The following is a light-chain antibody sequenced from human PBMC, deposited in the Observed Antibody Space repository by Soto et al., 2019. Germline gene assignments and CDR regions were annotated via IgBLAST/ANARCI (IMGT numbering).Light chain of an antibody. V-gene: IGLV4-60*02. CDR1: SGHNTYI. CDR3: ETWYSNTHKV. J-gene: IGLJ3*02. Sequence: QPVLTQSSSASASLGSSVKLTCILSSGHNTYIIAWHQQQPGKAPRFLMTLDRSGSYNRGSGVPGRFSGSSSGADRYLTISHLQFEDEGDYYCETWYSNTHKVFGGGTKLTVL. CDR2: LDRSGSY.